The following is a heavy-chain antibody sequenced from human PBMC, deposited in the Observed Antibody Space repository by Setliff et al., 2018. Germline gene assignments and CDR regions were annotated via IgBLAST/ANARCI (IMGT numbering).Heavy chain of an antibody. D-gene: IGHD3-3*01. J-gene: IGHJ6*03. Sequence: SETLSLTCTVSGGSINNYYWSWIRQPAGKGLEWIGRVYSNVGTNFNPSLTSRVTMSVDASKNQISLKLMSVTAADTAVYYCARMTGFSYMDVLGKGIPVTVSS. CDR2: VYSNVGT. CDR1: GGSINNYY. CDR3: ARMTGFSYMDV. V-gene: IGHV4-4*07.